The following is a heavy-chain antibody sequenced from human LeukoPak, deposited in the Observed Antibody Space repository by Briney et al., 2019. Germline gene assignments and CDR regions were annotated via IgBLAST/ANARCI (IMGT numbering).Heavy chain of an antibody. J-gene: IGHJ4*02. Sequence: GGSLRLSCAASGFTVSSNYMSWVRQAPGKGLEWVSVIYSGGSTYYADSVKGRFTISRDNSKNTLYLQMNSLRAEDTAVYYCVVATGVLRYFDWLTTFDYWGQGTLVTVSS. D-gene: IGHD3-9*01. CDR3: VVATGVLRYFDWLTTFDY. CDR1: GFTVSSNY. CDR2: IYSGGST. V-gene: IGHV3-66*01.